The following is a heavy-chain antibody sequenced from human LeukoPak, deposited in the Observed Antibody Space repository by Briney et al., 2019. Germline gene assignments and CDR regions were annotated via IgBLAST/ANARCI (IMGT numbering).Heavy chain of an antibody. D-gene: IGHD3-3*01. CDR1: GYTFTSYG. CDR2: ISAYNGNT. Sequence: ASVKVSCKASGYTFTSYGISWVRQAPGQGLEWMGWISAYNGNTNYAQKLQGRVTMTTDTSTSTAYMELRSLRSDDMAVYYCARDFRITIFGVVSGYWGQGTLVTVSS. J-gene: IGHJ4*02. CDR3: ARDFRITIFGVVSGY. V-gene: IGHV1-18*03.